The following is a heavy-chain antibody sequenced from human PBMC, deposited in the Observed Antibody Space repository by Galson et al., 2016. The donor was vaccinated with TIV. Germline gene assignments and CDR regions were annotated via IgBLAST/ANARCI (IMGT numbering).Heavy chain of an antibody. D-gene: IGHD5-18*01. CDR1: GFTFSAYA. CDR3: AKGAAWDTSMGWLGFWFDY. V-gene: IGHV3-23*01. CDR2: VSGSGYST. Sequence: SLRLSCAASGFTFSAYAMTWVRQGPGKGLEWVSLVSGSGYSTYYADSVKGRFTISRDNSKNTVYLQMSGLKGEDTAVYYCAKGAAWDTSMGWLGFWFDYWGQGTPVTVSS. J-gene: IGHJ4*02.